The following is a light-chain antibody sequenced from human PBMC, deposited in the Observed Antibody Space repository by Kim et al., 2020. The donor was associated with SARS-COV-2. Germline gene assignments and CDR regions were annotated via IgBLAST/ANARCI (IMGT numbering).Light chain of an antibody. Sequence: QSVLTQPRSVSGSPGQSVTISCTGTSSDVGGYNYVSWYQQHPGKAPKLMIYDVSKRPSGVPDRFSGSKSGNTASLTISGLQAEDEADYYCCSYAGSYTYVVFGGGTQLNVL. CDR2: DVS. V-gene: IGLV2-11*01. CDR3: CSYAGSYTYVV. CDR1: SSDVGGYNY. J-gene: IGLJ2*01.